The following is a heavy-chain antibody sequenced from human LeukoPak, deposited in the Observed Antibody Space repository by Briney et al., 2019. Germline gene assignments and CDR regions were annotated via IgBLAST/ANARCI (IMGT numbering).Heavy chain of an antibody. CDR1: GGSISSYY. D-gene: IGHD5-18*01. V-gene: IGHV4-4*07. CDR2: IYTSGST. J-gene: IGHJ4*02. CDR3: AREGIQLWLDY. Sequence: PSETLSLTCTVSGGSISSYYWSWIRQPAGKGLEWIGRIYTSGSTNYNPSLKRRVTMSVDTSKTQFSLRLGSVPAAETAVYYCAREGIQLWLDYWGQGPLVRVSS.